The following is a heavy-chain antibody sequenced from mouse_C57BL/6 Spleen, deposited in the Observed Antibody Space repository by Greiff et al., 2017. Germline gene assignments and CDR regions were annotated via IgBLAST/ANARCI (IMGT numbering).Heavy chain of an antibody. J-gene: IGHJ2*02. D-gene: IGHD1-1*01. CDR2: IHPYSGST. V-gene: IGHV1-64*01. CDR1: GYTFTSYW. CDR3: ATSHYYCSSSFAY. Sequence: QVQLQQPGAELVKPGASVKLSCKASGYTFTSYWMHWVKQRPGQGLEWIGMIHPYSGSTNYNEQFKSKATLTVDKSSSTSYMQLSSLTSEYSSVYYWATSHYYCSSSFAYWGQGTSLTVSS.